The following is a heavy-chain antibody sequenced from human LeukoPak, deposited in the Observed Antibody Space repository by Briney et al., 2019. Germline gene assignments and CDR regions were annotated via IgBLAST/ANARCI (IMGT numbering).Heavy chain of an antibody. V-gene: IGHV4-34*01. J-gene: IGHJ5*02. CDR1: GGSFSGYY. D-gene: IGHD5-18*01. CDR3: ATRVESGYSSP. CDR2: INYSGGT. Sequence: SETLSLTCAVYGGSFSGYYWSWSRQPPGEGREWSGEINYSGGTNYNPSLKRRGTISVDTSKNQFSLKLSSVTAADTAVYYCATRVESGYSSPWGQGTLVTVSS.